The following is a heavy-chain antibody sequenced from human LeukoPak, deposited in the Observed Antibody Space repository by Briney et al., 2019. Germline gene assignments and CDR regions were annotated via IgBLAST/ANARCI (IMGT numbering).Heavy chain of an antibody. CDR1: GFTFSSFW. V-gene: IGHV3-74*03. CDR2: VSDDGSTT. CDR3: VRHNAARAFDI. J-gene: IGHJ3*02. Sequence: GGSLRLSCAASGFTFSSFWMHWVPQAPGKGLVWVSRVSDDGSTTTYADSVKGRFTISRDNAKNTLYLQLNSLRPDDTAVYYCVRHNAARAFDIWGQGTMVIVSS. D-gene: IGHD1-1*01.